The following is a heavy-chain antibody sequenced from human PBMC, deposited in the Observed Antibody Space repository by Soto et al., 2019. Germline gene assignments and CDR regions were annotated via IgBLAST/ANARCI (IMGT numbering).Heavy chain of an antibody. J-gene: IGHJ3*02. CDR2: RDPKXGNT. V-gene: IGHV1-8*01. D-gene: IGHD3-16*01. Sequence: ASVKVSCKASGYTFTSYXXNXXXXXXGQGLEXMGWRDPKXGNTGYAQKFQGGATMTRNTSISTAYMELSSLRSEDTAVYYCARPHYDYXXXSSAFDIWGQGTMVTVSS. CDR1: GYTFTSYX. CDR3: ARPHYDYXXXSSAFDI.